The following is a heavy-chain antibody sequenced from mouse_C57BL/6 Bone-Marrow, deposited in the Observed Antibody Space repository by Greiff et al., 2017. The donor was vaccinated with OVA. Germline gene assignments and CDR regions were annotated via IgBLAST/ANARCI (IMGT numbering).Heavy chain of an antibody. CDR2: INPSNGGT. D-gene: IGHD1-1*01. J-gene: IGHJ2*01. CDR3: AKGDHYYGSSVYYFDY. Sequence: QVQLQQPGTELVKPGASVKLSCKASGYTFTSYWMHWVKQRPGQGLEWIGNINPSNGGTNYNEKFKSKATLTVDKSSSTAYMQLSSLTSEDSAVYYCAKGDHYYGSSVYYFDYWGQGTTLTVSS. V-gene: IGHV1-53*01. CDR1: GYTFTSYW.